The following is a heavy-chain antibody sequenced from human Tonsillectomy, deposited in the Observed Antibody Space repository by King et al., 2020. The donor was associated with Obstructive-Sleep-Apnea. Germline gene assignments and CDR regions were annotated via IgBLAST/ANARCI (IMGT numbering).Heavy chain of an antibody. J-gene: IGHJ4*02. D-gene: IGHD6-13*01. CDR2: TYNRGST. V-gene: IGHV4-59*01. CDR3: ARYLFGYSSGWSGTDY. CDR1: GGSISYYY. Sequence: VQLQESGPGLVKPSETLSLTCTVSGGSISYYYWSWMRQPPGKGLEWLGYTYNRGSTSYNPSLKSRVTISTDTSMNQFSLKLSSVSAADTAVYYCARYLFGYSSGWSGTDYWGQGKLVIVSS.